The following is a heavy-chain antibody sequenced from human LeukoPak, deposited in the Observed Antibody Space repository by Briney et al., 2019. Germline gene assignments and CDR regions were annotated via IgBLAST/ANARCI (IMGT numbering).Heavy chain of an antibody. V-gene: IGHV3-30*02. Sequence: GGSLRLSCAASGFTFSSYGMHWVRQAPGKGLEWVAFIRYDGSNKYYADSVKGRFTISRDNSKNTLYLQMNSLRAEDTAVYYCAKEYSSSWYVDSSHGGHYFDYWGQGTLVTVSS. CDR3: AKEYSSSWYVDSSHGGHYFDY. CDR2: IRYDGSNK. CDR1: GFTFSSYG. J-gene: IGHJ4*02. D-gene: IGHD6-13*01.